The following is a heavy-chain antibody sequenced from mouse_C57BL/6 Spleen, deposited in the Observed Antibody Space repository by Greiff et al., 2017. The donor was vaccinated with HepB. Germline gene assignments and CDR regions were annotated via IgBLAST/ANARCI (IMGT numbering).Heavy chain of an antibody. D-gene: IGHD1-1*01. Sequence: VQLKESGAELVKPGASVKLSCTASGFNIKDYYMHWVKQRTEQGLEWIGRIDPEDGETKYAPKFQGKATITADTSTNTAYLQLSSLTSEDAAVYYCATTVVATEYLDVWGTGTTVTVSS. CDR2: IDPEDGET. CDR3: ATTVVATEYLDV. J-gene: IGHJ1*03. V-gene: IGHV14-2*01. CDR1: GFNIKDYY.